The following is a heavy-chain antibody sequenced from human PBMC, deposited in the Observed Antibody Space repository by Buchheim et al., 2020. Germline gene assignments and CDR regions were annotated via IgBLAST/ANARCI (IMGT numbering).Heavy chain of an antibody. CDR3: AREEFDSNSGYNFDY. J-gene: IGHJ4*02. Sequence: EVQLVESGGGLVQPGGSLRLSCVASGFTFRNYSMNWVRQAPGKGLEWVLYISSSSSTIYYADSVKGRFTISRDNSKNSLYLQMNSLRAEDTAVYYCAREEFDSNSGYNFDYWGQGTL. V-gene: IGHV3-48*01. D-gene: IGHD6-13*01. CDR1: GFTFRNYS. CDR2: ISSSSSTI.